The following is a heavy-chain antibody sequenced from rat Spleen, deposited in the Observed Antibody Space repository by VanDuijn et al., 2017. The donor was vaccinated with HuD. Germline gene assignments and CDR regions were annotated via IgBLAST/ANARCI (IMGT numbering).Heavy chain of an antibody. CDR3: ARLYYDGSYYWNWFAY. Sequence: EVQLVESGGDLVQPGKSLKVSCAASGFTFSDYYMAWVRQAPTKGLEWVAYITPGGASTHYRDSVKGRFTISRDNAKSTLYLQMDSLRSEDTATYYCARLYYDGSYYWNWFAYWGQGTLVTVSS. CDR1: GFTFSDYY. CDR2: ITPGGAST. D-gene: IGHD1-12*02. J-gene: IGHJ3*01. V-gene: IGHV5-27*01.